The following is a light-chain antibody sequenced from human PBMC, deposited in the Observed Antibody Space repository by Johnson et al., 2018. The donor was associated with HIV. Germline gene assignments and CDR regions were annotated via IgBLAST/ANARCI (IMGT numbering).Light chain of an antibody. Sequence: SVLTQPPSVSAASGQKVTISCSGSTSNIGNNYVSWYQQLPGTAPKLLIYENNKRPSGIPDRFSGSKSGTSATLGITGLQTGDEAEYYCGTWDSSLSAYVFGTGTKVTVL. J-gene: IGLJ1*01. CDR3: GTWDSSLSAYV. CDR1: TSNIGNNY. CDR2: ENN. V-gene: IGLV1-51*02.